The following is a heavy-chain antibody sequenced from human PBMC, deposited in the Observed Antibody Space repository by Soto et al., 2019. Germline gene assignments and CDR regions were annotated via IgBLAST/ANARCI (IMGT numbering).Heavy chain of an antibody. CDR2: ISFDGANK. D-gene: IGHD3-10*01. J-gene: IGHJ4*02. Sequence: GGSLRLSGVASGFTFSSYNMHWVRQAPGEGLEWVAVISFDGANKFYADSVKGRFTISRDISRDTLYLQMSSLRDEDTAIYYCARDGYNRGGFDYWGQGTLVTVSS. V-gene: IGHV3-30-3*01. CDR1: GFTFSSYN. CDR3: ARDGYNRGGFDY.